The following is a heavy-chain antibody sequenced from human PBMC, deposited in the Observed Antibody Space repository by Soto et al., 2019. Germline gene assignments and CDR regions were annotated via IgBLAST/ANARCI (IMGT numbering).Heavy chain of an antibody. V-gene: IGHV4-4*07. CDR3: ARGQRFSDWFDP. Sequence: SLTCSVSGGTISGYYWTWIRQPAGKGLEWIGRIYSSGNTKYNPSLQSRVTMSLDTSNNQFSLRLTSVTAADTAVYYCARGQRFSDWFDPWG. CDR2: IYSSGNT. J-gene: IGHJ5*02. CDR1: GGTISGYY. D-gene: IGHD3-3*01.